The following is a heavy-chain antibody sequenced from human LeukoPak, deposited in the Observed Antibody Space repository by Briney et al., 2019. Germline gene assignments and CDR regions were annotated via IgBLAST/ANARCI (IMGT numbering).Heavy chain of an antibody. V-gene: IGHV1-69*05. CDR1: GGTFSSYA. CDR3: ARGAQLWLRGWVGW. J-gene: IGHJ4*02. D-gene: IGHD5-18*01. CDR2: IIPIFGTA. Sequence: SVKVSCKASGGTFSSYAISWVRQAPGQGLEWMGGIIPIFGTANYAQKFQRRVTTTTDESTSTAYMEVSSLRSEDTAVYYCARGAQLWLRGWVGWGGQGTLVTVSS.